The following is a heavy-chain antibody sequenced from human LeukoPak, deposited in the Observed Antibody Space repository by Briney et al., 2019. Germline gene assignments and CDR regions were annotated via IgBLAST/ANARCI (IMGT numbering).Heavy chain of an antibody. J-gene: IGHJ4*02. CDR2: IYYSGST. CDR1: GGSISSYY. Sequence: PSETLSLTCTVSGGSISSYYWSWIRQPPGKGLEWIGYIYYSGSTNYNPSLKSRVTISVDTSKNQFSLKLSSVTAADTAVYYCARDRLRYHIWGQGTLVTVSS. CDR3: ARDRLRYHI. D-gene: IGHD1-14*01. V-gene: IGHV4-59*01.